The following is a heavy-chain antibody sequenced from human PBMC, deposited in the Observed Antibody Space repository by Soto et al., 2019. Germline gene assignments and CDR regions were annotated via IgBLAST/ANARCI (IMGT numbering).Heavy chain of an antibody. CDR2: IQSGGHK. V-gene: IGHV3-66*01. D-gene: IGHD6-19*01. J-gene: IGHJ6*02. CDR3: AKDYSSGWFVGRYYYYGMDV. Sequence: GGSLRLSCAASVLTVSSKYMSWVRQAPGKGLEWVSLIQSGGHKYYADSVKGRFTISRDNSKNTLHLQMNSLRAEDTAVYYCAKDYSSGWFVGRYYYYGMDVWGQGTTVTVSS. CDR1: VLTVSSKY.